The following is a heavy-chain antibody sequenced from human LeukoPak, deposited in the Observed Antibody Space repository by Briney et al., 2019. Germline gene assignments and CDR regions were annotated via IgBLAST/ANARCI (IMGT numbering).Heavy chain of an antibody. D-gene: IGHD1-26*01. CDR2: INPNSGGT. V-gene: IGHV1-2*02. J-gene: IGHJ6*03. Sequence: GSVRVSCKASGYTFTGNYMHWVRQAPGQGLEWMGWINPNSGGTNYAQKFQGRVTMTRDTSISTAYMELSRLRSDDTAVYYCARAGGPPYYYYYYMDVWGKGTTVTVSS. CDR1: GYTFTGNY. CDR3: ARAGGPPYYYYYYMDV.